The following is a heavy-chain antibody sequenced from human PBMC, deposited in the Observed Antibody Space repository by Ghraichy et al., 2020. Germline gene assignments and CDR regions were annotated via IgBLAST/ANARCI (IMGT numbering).Heavy chain of an antibody. CDR1: GFTFSGSA. Sequence: GGSLRLSCAASGFTFSGSAMHWVRQASGKGLEWVGRIRSKANSYATAYAASVKGRFTISRDDSQNTAYLQMNSLKTEDTAVYYCTSPADYYFDYWGQGTLVTVSS. J-gene: IGHJ4*02. V-gene: IGHV3-73*01. CDR3: TSPADYYFDY. CDR2: IRSKANSYAT.